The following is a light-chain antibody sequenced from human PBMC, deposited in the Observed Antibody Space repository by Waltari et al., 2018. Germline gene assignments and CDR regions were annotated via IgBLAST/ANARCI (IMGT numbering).Light chain of an antibody. V-gene: IGKV3-20*01. CDR2: GAS. CDR1: QSVGRA. CDR3: QHYVRLPVT. J-gene: IGKJ1*01. Sequence: EIVLTQSQGTLSLSPGERATLSCWASQSVGRALAWYQQKRGQAPRLLIYGASTRASGIPDRFSGSGSGTDFSLTINRLEPEDFAVYYCQHYVRLPVTFGQGTKVEIK.